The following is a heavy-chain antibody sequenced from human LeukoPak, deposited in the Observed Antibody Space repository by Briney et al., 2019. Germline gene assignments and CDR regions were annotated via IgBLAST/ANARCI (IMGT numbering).Heavy chain of an antibody. V-gene: IGHV5-51*01. CDR1: GYSFTSYW. CDR2: IYPGDSDT. Sequence: GESLKISCKGSGYSFTSYWIGWVRQMPGKGLEWMGIIYPGDSDTRYSPSFQGQVTISADKSISTAYLQWSSLKASDTAMYYCARREYYYDSSGYLLGAFDIWGQGTIVTVSS. D-gene: IGHD3-22*01. CDR3: ARREYYYDSSGYLLGAFDI. J-gene: IGHJ3*02.